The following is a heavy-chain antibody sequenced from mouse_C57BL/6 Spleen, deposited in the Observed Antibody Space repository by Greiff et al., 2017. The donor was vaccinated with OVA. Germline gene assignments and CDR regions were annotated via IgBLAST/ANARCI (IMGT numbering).Heavy chain of an antibody. CDR2: IHPNSGST. Sequence: QVQLQQPGAELVKPGASVKLSCKASGYTFTSYWMHWVKQRPGQGLEWIGMIHPNSGSTNYNEKFKSKATLTVDKSSSTAYMQLSSLTSEDSAVYYCASRRGQWYAMDYWGQGTSVTVSS. J-gene: IGHJ4*01. CDR1: GYTFTSYW. D-gene: IGHD3-3*01. CDR3: ASRRGQWYAMDY. V-gene: IGHV1-64*01.